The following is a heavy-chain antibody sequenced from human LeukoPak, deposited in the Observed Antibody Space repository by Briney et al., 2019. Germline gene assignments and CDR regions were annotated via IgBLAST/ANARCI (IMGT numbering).Heavy chain of an antibody. CDR3: AREYRFDDAFDI. CDR2: ISDSGGST. V-gene: IGHV3-23*01. Sequence: GGSLRLSCAASGFTFSSYGMSWVRQAPGKGLEWVSGISDSGGSTYYADSVKGRFTISRDNSKNTLYLQMNSLRAEDTAVYYCAREYRFDDAFDIWGQGTMVTVSS. D-gene: IGHD1-14*01. CDR1: GFTFSSYG. J-gene: IGHJ3*02.